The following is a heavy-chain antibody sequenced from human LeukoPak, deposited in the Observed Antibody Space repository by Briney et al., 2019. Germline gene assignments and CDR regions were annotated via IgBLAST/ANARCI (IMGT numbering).Heavy chain of an antibody. Sequence: ASVKVSCKASGHTFTSYGISWVRQAPGQGLEWMGWISIYNGKTNYAQKLRGRVTMTTDTSTSTAFMELRSLRSDDTAVYYCARDLCSSTSCYTGYFDYWGQGTLVTVSS. V-gene: IGHV1-18*01. D-gene: IGHD2-2*02. CDR3: ARDLCSSTSCYTGYFDY. J-gene: IGHJ4*02. CDR1: GHTFTSYG. CDR2: ISIYNGKT.